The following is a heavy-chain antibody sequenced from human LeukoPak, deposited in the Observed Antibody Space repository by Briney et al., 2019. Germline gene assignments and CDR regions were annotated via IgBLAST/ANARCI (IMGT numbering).Heavy chain of an antibody. Sequence: ASVKVSCKASGGTFNSYAISWVRQAPGQGLEWMGGIIPIFGTANYAQKFQGRVTITADESTSTAYMELSSLRSEDTAVYYCARHSTTVRFLEWSVPRYYYGMDVWGQGTTVTVSS. CDR2: IIPIFGTA. J-gene: IGHJ6*02. D-gene: IGHD3-3*01. CDR3: ARHSTTVRFLEWSVPRYYYGMDV. CDR1: GGTFNSYA. V-gene: IGHV1-69*13.